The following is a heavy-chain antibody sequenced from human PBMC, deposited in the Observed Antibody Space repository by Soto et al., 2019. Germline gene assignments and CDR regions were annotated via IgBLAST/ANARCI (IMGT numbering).Heavy chain of an antibody. Sequence: LSLTCAVYGGSFSGYYWSWIRQPPGKGLEWIGEINHSGSTNYNPSLKSRVTISVDTSKNQFSLKLSSVTAADTAVYYCARTIFGVVIMGNWFDSWGQGTLVTVSS. CDR3: ARTIFGVVIMGNWFDS. CDR1: GGSFSGYY. CDR2: INHSGST. V-gene: IGHV4-34*01. J-gene: IGHJ5*01. D-gene: IGHD3-3*01.